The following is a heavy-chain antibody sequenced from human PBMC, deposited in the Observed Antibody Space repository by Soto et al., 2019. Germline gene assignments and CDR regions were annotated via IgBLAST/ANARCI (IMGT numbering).Heavy chain of an antibody. CDR2: IYYSGST. CDR3: VADLAFCGGDCHSGAGPWFGP. J-gene: IGHJ5*02. Sequence: QLQLQESGPGLVKPSETLSLTCTVSGGSIRSSAYYWDWIRHTPGKGLELIGSIYYSGSTEYNPSLKSRVTIYVDTSKNQFSLKGNSVTAADTAVYYCVADLAFCGGDCHSGAGPWFGPWGQGTLVTVSS. CDR1: GGSIRSSAYY. D-gene: IGHD2-21*02. V-gene: IGHV4-39*01.